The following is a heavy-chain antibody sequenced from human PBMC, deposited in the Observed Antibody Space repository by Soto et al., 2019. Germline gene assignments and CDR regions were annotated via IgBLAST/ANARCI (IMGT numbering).Heavy chain of an antibody. J-gene: IGHJ4*02. CDR1: GGSVSSGYYY. CDR2: IYHTGST. V-gene: IGHV4-61*01. CDR3: ARYTYGLDY. D-gene: IGHD5-18*01. Sequence: QVQLQESGPGLVKPSETLSLTCTVSGGSVSSGYYYWSWIRQPPKKGLEWIGYIYHTGSTNYNPPLKSRVTISADTSKNPFSLKLSSMTAADTAVYYCARYTYGLDYWGQGTLVTVSS.